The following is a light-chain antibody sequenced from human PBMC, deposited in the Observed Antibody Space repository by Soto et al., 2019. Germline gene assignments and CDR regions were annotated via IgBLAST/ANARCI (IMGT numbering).Light chain of an antibody. CDR3: HQYNNWLALT. V-gene: IGKV3-15*01. Sequence: EIVLTQSPGTLSVSPGDRVTLSCGASQTVSGNLAWYQQKPGQAPRLLIYDASTRATGIPVRFRGSGSGTEFTLTISSLQSEDSAVYYCHQYNNWLALTFGGGTKVDIK. CDR2: DAS. J-gene: IGKJ4*01. CDR1: QTVSGN.